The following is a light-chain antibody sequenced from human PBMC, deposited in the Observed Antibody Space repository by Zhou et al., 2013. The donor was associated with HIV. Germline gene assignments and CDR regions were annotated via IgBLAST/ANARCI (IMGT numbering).Light chain of an antibody. Sequence: DIQMTQSPSSLSASVGDRITITCRASQGIGKSLAWYQKKPGKAPKLLVYAASKLQSGVPPRFSGSGSGTDYTLTISSLQPEDAATYYCQQFYYVPLFTFGRGYQGGDET. CDR3: QQFYYVPLFT. CDR1: QGIGKS. CDR2: AAS. J-gene: IGKJ4*01. V-gene: IGKV1-NL1*01.